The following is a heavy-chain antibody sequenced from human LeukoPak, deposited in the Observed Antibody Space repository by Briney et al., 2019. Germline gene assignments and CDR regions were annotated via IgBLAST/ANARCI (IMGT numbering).Heavy chain of an antibody. Sequence: NPSETLSLTCAVYGGSFSGYYWSWIRQPPGKGLEWIGYIYYSGSTNYNPSLKSRVTISVDTSKNQFSLKLSSVTAADTAVYYCARHGTAMVTTYYFDYWGQGTLVTVSS. CDR1: GGSFSGYY. J-gene: IGHJ4*02. V-gene: IGHV4-59*08. CDR2: IYYSGST. D-gene: IGHD5-18*01. CDR3: ARHGTAMVTTYYFDY.